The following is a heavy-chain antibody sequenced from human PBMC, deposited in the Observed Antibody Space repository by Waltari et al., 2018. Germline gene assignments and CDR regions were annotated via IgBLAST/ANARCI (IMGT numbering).Heavy chain of an antibody. Sequence: ASVKVSCKASGYTFTSYAMHWVRQAPGQRLEWMGWINAGNGNTKYSQKFQGRVTITRDTSASTAYMELSSLRSEDTAVYYCARRAYYYDINSSGYYFDYWGQGTLVTVSS. V-gene: IGHV1-3*01. D-gene: IGHD3-22*01. CDR2: INAGNGNT. CDR1: GYTFTSYA. CDR3: ARRAYYYDINSSGYYFDY. J-gene: IGHJ4*02.